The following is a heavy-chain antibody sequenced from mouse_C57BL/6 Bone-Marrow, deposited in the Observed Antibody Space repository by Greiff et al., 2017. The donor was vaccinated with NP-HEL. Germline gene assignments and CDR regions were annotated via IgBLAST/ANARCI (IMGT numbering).Heavy chain of an antibody. CDR2: INYDGSST. J-gene: IGHJ1*03. V-gene: IGHV5-16*01. CDR1: GFTFSDYY. CDR3: AREGYYGWYFDV. D-gene: IGHD1-1*01. Sequence: EVKLMESEGGLVQPGSSMKLSCTASGFTFSDYYMAWVRQVPEKGLEWVANINYDGSSTYYLDSLKSRFIISRDNAKNILYLQMSSLKSEDTATYYCAREGYYGWYFDVWGTGTTVTVSS.